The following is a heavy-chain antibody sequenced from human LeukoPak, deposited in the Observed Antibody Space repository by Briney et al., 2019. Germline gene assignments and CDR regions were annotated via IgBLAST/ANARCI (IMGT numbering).Heavy chain of an antibody. CDR3: ARDRAHYYDSSGYGDY. V-gene: IGHV1-18*01. Sequence: ASVKVSCKASGYTFTSYGISWVRQAPGQGLEWMGWISAYNGNTNYAQKLQGRVTMTTDTSTSTAYMELRSLRSDDTAVYYCARDRAHYYDSSGYGDYWGQGTLVTVSS. D-gene: IGHD3-22*01. CDR1: GYTFTSYG. J-gene: IGHJ4*02. CDR2: ISAYNGNT.